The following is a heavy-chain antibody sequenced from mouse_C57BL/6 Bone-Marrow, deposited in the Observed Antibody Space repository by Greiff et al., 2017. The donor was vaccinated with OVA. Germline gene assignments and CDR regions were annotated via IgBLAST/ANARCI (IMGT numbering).Heavy chain of an antibody. CDR3: AGPVYYYGPAWFAY. D-gene: IGHD1-2*01. CDR2: IYPRSGNT. V-gene: IGHV1-81*01. Sequence: QVHVKQSGAELARPGASVKLSCKASGYTLTSYGISWVKQRTGQGLEGIGEIYPRSGNTYSNEKFKGKATLTADTSSSTAYMELRSLTSEDSAVYFCAGPVYYYGPAWFAYWGQGTLVTVSA. J-gene: IGHJ3*01. CDR1: GYTLTSYG.